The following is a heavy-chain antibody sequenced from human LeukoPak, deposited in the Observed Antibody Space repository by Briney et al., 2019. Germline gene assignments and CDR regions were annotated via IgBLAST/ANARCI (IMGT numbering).Heavy chain of an antibody. CDR1: GGSFSDYY. D-gene: IGHD5-18*01. CDR2: INPSGST. CDR3: VRVGYSYVISNWSRTGLGAYPTKYYYHMDV. Sequence: PSETLSLTCAVYGGSFSDYYWGWIRQPPGKGLEWIGEINPSGSTNYSPSLKSRVTISVDTSKNQFSLKLSSVDAADTAVYFCVRVGYSYVISNWSRTGLGAYPTKYYYHMDVWDKGTTVTVSS. V-gene: IGHV4-34*01. J-gene: IGHJ6*03.